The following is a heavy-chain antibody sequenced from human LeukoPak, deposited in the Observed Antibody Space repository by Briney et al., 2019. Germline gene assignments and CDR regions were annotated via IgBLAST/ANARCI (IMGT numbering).Heavy chain of an antibody. J-gene: IGHJ5*01. Sequence: AGGSLRLSCAVSGFTVSNIYMSWVRQAPGKGLEWVSFIDSGGNSYYADSVKGRFTISRDSSRNTLYLQMSSLRVEDTAVYYCAGDTHTNNWYDYWGQGTLVTVSS. V-gene: IGHV3-53*01. CDR1: GFTVSNIY. CDR3: AGDTHTNNWYDY. D-gene: IGHD1-26*01. CDR2: IDSGGNS.